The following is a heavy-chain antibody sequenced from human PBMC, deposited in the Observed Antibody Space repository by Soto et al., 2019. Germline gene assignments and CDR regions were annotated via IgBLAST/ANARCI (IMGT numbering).Heavy chain of an antibody. V-gene: IGHV1-18*01. Sequence: ASVKVSCKASGYTFRNYGISWVRQAPRQGLEWMGWISPFNGNIKFGQKFQGRVTMTTDTSTSIAYMELTSLRSDDTAVYYCAKEEDSQALDFWGQGTLVTVSS. CDR1: GYTFRNYG. J-gene: IGHJ4*02. CDR2: ISPFNGNI. CDR3: AKEEDSQALDF.